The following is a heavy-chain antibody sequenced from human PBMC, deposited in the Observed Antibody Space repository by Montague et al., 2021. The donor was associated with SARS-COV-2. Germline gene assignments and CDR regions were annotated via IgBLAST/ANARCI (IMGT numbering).Heavy chain of an antibody. D-gene: IGHD6-19*01. CDR2: IYYSGTT. CDR1: GGSISSRNYY. V-gene: IGHV4-39*01. CDR3: ARETYTSGWLQQFDY. J-gene: IGHJ4*02. Sequence: SETLSLTCTVSGGSISSRNYYWGWIRQPPGKGLEWIGSIYYSGTTYYNPSLQSRVTISVDTSKKQFSLKLSSVTAADTAVYYCARETYTSGWLQQFDYWGQGTLVTVSS.